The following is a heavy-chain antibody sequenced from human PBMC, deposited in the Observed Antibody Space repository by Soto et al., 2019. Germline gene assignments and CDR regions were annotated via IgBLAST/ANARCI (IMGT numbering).Heavy chain of an antibody. CDR1: GGSFSGYY. V-gene: IGHV4-34*01. J-gene: IGHJ5*02. D-gene: IGHD2-15*01. CDR2: INHSGST. Sequence: QVQLQQWGAGLLKPSETLSLTCAVYGGSFSGYYWSWIRQPPGKGLEWIGEINHSGSTNYNPSLKSRVTISVAASKNHFSRRLSAVTAADTAVYYCARGDGVVLVVAATPHWFDPWGQGTLVTVSS. CDR3: ARGDGVVLVVAATPHWFDP.